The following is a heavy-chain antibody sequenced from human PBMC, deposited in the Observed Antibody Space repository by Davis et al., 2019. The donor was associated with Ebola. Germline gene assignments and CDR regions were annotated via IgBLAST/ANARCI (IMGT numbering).Heavy chain of an antibody. CDR2: IRSKAYGGTT. CDR1: GFTLGDYA. Sequence: GESLKISCTASGFTLGDYAMSWVRQAPGKGLEWVGFIRSKAYGGTTEYAASVKGRFTISRDDSKSIAYLQMNSLKTEDTAVYYCTREDGRRWLQSDYWGQGTLVTVSS. CDR3: TREDGRRWLQSDY. D-gene: IGHD5-24*01. V-gene: IGHV3-49*04. J-gene: IGHJ4*02.